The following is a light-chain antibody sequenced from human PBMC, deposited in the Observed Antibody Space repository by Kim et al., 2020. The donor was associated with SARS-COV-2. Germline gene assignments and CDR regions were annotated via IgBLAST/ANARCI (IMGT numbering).Light chain of an antibody. Sequence: SPGDRATLACRPSQPIRRDFLAWYQQKPGQAPRLLLYHASVRASDIPVRFSGSGYATDFTLTINNLEPEDFAVYYCQRYGGPPPYTFGQGTKLE. V-gene: IGKV3-20*01. CDR3: QRYGGPPPYT. CDR2: HAS. J-gene: IGKJ2*01. CDR1: QPIRRDF.